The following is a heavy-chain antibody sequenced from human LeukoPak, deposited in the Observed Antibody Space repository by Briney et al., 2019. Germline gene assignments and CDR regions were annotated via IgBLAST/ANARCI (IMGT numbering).Heavy chain of an antibody. J-gene: IGHJ6*02. Sequence: GRSLRLSCAASGFTFNSYAMHWVRQAPGKGLEWVAVISCDGSNKYYADSVKGRFTISRDNSKNTLYLQMNSLRAEDTAVYYCARDVRYCSGGSCYYYYYGMDVWGQGTTVTVSS. CDR1: GFTFNSYA. D-gene: IGHD2-15*01. CDR3: ARDVRYCSGGSCYYYYYGMDV. V-gene: IGHV3-30-3*01. CDR2: ISCDGSNK.